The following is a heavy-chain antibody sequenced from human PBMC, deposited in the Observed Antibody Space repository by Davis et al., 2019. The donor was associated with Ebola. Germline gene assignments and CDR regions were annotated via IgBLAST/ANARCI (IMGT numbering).Heavy chain of an antibody. J-gene: IGHJ4*02. D-gene: IGHD3-9*01. CDR2: FYYSGST. CDR1: GGSVISSTYY. V-gene: IGHV4-39*01. CDR3: ASVDFNDLPYH. Sequence: PSETLSLTCTVSGGSVISSTYYWGWIRQPPGKGLEWIGSFYYSGSTYYNPSLKSRVTMSVDASKNQVSLKVASVTAADTAVYYCASVDFNDLPYHWGQGTLVTVSS.